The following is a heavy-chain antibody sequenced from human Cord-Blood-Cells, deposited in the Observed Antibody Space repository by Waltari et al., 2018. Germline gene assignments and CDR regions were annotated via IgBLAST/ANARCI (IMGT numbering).Heavy chain of an antibody. J-gene: IGHJ4*02. Sequence: QVQLVESGGGVVQPGGSLRLSCSASGFPFSSYGMHWVRQAPGKGLEWVAVISYDGSNKYYADSVKGRFTISRDNSKNTLYLQMNSLRAEDTAVYYCAKFDSSSAPGDYWGQGTLVTVSS. V-gene: IGHV3-30*18. CDR3: AKFDSSSAPGDY. D-gene: IGHD3-3*01. CDR1: GFPFSSYG. CDR2: ISYDGSNK.